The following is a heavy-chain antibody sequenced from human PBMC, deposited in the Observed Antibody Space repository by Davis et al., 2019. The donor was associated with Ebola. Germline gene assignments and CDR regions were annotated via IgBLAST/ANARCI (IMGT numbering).Heavy chain of an antibody. CDR1: GGSISTTNW. Sequence: SETLSLTCDVSGGSISTTNWWNWVRQPPGKGLEWIGSIYYSGSIYHNPSLKSRVSISVDTSKNQFSLKLSSVTAADTAVYYCARGHSYGSMVYGVDVWGQGTTVSVSS. D-gene: IGHD5-18*01. CDR2: IYYSGSI. CDR3: ARGHSYGSMVYGVDV. V-gene: IGHV4-39*01. J-gene: IGHJ6*02.